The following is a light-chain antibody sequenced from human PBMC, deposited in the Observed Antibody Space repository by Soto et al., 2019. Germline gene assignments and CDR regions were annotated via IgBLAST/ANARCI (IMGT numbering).Light chain of an antibody. Sequence: EIVLTQSPATLSLSPGGRATLSCRASQSVSSYLAWYQQKPGQAPRLLIYDASNRATGIAARFSGSGSGKDFTLTISSLEPEDFAVYYCQRRSNWPRTFGQGTKVEIK. CDR3: QRRSNWPRT. V-gene: IGKV3-11*01. CDR2: DAS. J-gene: IGKJ1*01. CDR1: QSVSSY.